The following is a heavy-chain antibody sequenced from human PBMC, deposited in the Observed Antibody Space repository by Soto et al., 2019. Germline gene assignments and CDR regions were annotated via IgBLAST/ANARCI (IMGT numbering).Heavy chain of an antibody. CDR1: GYTFTSYG. D-gene: IGHD6-19*01. CDR2: ISAYNGNT. J-gene: IGHJ4*02. CDR3: ARLAILAVAGNFDY. Sequence: ASVKVSCKASGYTFTSYGISWVRQAPGQGLEWMGWISAYNGNTNYAQKLQGRVTMTTDTSTSTAYMELRSLRSDDTAMYYCARLAILAVAGNFDYWGQGTLVTVSS. V-gene: IGHV1-18*01.